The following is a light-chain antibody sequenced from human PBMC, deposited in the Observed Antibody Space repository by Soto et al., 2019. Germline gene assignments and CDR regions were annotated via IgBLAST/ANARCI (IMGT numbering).Light chain of an antibody. CDR1: QSVTRSY. J-gene: IGKJ2*01. CDR2: GAS. Sequence: PGERATLSCRASQSVTRSYLAWYQQKPGQAPRLLIYGASSRATGIPDRFSGSGSGTDFTLTISRLEPEDFAVYYCQQYENSPYTFGQGTKLEIK. CDR3: QQYENSPYT. V-gene: IGKV3-20*01.